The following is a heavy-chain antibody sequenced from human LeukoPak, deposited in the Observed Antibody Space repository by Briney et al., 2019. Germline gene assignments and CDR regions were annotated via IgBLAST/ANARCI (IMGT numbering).Heavy chain of an antibody. J-gene: IGHJ4*02. CDR2: ISYDGSNK. CDR1: GFTFSNYA. V-gene: IGHV3-30-3*01. Sequence: GGSLRLSCAASGFTFSNYAMHWVRQAPGKGLEWVAVISYDGSNKYYADSVKGRFTISRDNSKNTLYLQMNSLRAEDTAVYYCARDTLRDSGYWFDYWGQGTLVTVSS. CDR3: ARDTLRDSGYWFDY. D-gene: IGHD5-12*01.